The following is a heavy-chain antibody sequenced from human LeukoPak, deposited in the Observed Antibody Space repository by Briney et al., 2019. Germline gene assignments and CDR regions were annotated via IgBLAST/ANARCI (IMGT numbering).Heavy chain of an antibody. CDR1: GFTFSSYG. J-gene: IGHJ4*02. CDR2: IRGSGGST. Sequence: GGSLRLSCAASGFTFSSYGMSWVRQAPGKGLEWVSAIRGSGGSTYYADSVKGRFTISRDNSKNTLYLQMNSLRAEDTAVYYCARGPFYYYDSSGAFDYWGQGTLVTVSS. D-gene: IGHD3-22*01. CDR3: ARGPFYYYDSSGAFDY. V-gene: IGHV3-23*01.